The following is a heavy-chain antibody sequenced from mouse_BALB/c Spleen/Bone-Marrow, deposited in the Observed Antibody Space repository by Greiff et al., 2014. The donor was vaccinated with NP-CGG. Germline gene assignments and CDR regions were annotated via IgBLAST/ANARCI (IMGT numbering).Heavy chain of an antibody. J-gene: IGHJ3*01. CDR1: GFTFSDYC. CDR2: ISDGGSYT. CDR3: ARDLITTATSFAY. V-gene: IGHV5-4*02. Sequence: EVQVVESGGGLVKPGGSLKLSCAASGFTFSDYCMYWVRQTPEKRLEWVATISDGGSYTYYPDSVKGRFTISRDNAKNNLYLQMSSPKSEDTAMYYCARDLITTATSFAYWGQGTLVTVSA. D-gene: IGHD1-2*01.